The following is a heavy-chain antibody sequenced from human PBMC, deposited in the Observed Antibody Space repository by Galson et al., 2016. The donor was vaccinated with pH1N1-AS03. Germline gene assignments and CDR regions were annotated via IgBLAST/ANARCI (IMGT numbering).Heavy chain of an antibody. Sequence: SETLSLTCAVSGYSISSGYYWGWIRQPPGKGLEWIGSIYHSGSTYYNPSLKSRVTISVDTSKNRFSLRLTSVTAADTAVYYCARDVGMTTVIIPGYWGQGTLVTVSS. D-gene: IGHD4-23*01. CDR1: GYSISSGYY. J-gene: IGHJ4*02. CDR2: IYHSGST. CDR3: ARDVGMTTVIIPGY. V-gene: IGHV4-38-2*02.